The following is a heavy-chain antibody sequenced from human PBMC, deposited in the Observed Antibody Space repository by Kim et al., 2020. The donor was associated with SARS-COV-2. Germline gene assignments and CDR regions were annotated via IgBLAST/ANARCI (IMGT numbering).Heavy chain of an antibody. V-gene: IGHV1-69*13. J-gene: IGHJ4*02. CDR2: IIPIFGTA. CDR3: ARARGPIQPWFPLDY. CDR1: GGTFSSYG. Sequence: SVKVSCKASGGTFSSYGISWVRQAPGQGLEWMGQIIPIFGTADFAQKFQGRVTITADESTRTAYMELSSLRSEDTAVYYCARARGPIQPWFPLDYWGQGTLVTVSS. D-gene: IGHD5-18*01.